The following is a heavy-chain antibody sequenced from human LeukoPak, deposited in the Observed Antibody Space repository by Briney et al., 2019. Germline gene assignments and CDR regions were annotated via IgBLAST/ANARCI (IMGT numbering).Heavy chain of an antibody. V-gene: IGHV3-23*01. CDR1: GFTFRSYG. J-gene: IGHJ5*02. CDR2: ISGSGGST. CDR3: AKDYEPLVGVHRWGDWFDP. Sequence: GGSLRLSFAASGFTFRSYGMSWVRQAPGKGLEWVSSISGSGGSTYFADSVKGRFTIPRDNSKNALYLQMNSLRAEDTAVYYCAKDYEPLVGVHRWGDWFDPWGQGTLVTVSS. D-gene: IGHD1-26*01.